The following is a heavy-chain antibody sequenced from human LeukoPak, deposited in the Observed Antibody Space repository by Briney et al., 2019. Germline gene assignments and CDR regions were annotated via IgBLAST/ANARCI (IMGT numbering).Heavy chain of an antibody. D-gene: IGHD3-22*01. CDR1: GYTFTGYY. CDR3: AREGSSGYYDFDI. V-gene: IGHV7-4-1*02. Sequence: ASVKVSCNASGYTFTGYYMHWVRQAPGQGLEWMGWINTNTGNPTYAQGFTGRFVFSLDTSVSTAYLQISSLKAEDTAVYYCAREGSSGYYDFDIWGQGTMVTVSS. J-gene: IGHJ3*02. CDR2: INTNTGNP.